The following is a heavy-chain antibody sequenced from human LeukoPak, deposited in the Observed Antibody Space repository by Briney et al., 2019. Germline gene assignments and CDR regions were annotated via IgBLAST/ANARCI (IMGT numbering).Heavy chain of an antibody. CDR3: ARDRGYIYGYAFDY. D-gene: IGHD5-18*01. CDR1: GFTFSSYW. V-gene: IGHV3-74*01. Sequence: GGSLRLSCAASGFTFSSYWMHWVRQDPGKGLVWVSRINSDGSTTTYADSVKGRFTISRDNAKNPLYLQMNSLRAEDTAVYYCARDRGYIYGYAFDYWGQGTLVTVSS. CDR2: INSDGSTT. J-gene: IGHJ4*02.